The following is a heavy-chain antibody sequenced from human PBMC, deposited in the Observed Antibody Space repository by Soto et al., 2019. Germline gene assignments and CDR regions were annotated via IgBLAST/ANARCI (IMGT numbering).Heavy chain of an antibody. CDR2: IIPIFGTA. CDR1: GDTFSSYA. CDR3: ARGTTTLVDHFDY. V-gene: IGHV1-69*13. J-gene: IGHJ4*02. D-gene: IGHD5-18*01. Sequence: VASVNVSCNASGDTFSSYAISSVRQAPGQGLEWMGGIIPIFGTAKYAQKFQGRVTITADESTSTAYMELSSLRSEDTAMYYWARGTTTLVDHFDYWGQGTPVTVSS.